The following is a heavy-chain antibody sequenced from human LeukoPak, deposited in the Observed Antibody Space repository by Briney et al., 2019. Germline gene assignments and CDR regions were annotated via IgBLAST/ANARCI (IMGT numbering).Heavy chain of an antibody. CDR3: ARNPLAVAGRYYYYYGMDV. CDR1: GYTFTSYD. Sequence: ASVKLSCKASGYTFTSYDINWVRQAPGQGLEWMGWMNPNSGNTGYAQKFQGRVTMTRNTSISTAYMELSSLRSEDTAVYYCARNPLAVAGRYYYYYGMDVWGQGTTVTVSS. V-gene: IGHV1-8*01. CDR2: MNPNSGNT. D-gene: IGHD6-19*01. J-gene: IGHJ6*02.